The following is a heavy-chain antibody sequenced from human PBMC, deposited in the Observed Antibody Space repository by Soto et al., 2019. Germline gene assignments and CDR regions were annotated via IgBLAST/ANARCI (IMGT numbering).Heavy chain of an antibody. CDR3: ARGEYYDSSGYYYVVAFGYFDY. J-gene: IGHJ4*02. CDR2: INAANGDT. CDR1: GYTFTSYG. Sequence: ASVKVSCKASGYTFTSYGIHWVRQAPGQRLEWMGWINAANGDTKYSPKFQGRVTITADESTSTAYMELSSLRSEDTAVYYCARGEYYDSSGYYYVVAFGYFDYWGQGTLVTVSS. V-gene: IGHV1-3*01. D-gene: IGHD3-22*01.